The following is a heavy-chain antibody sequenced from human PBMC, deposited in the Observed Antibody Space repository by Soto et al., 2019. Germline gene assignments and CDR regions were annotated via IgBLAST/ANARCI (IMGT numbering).Heavy chain of an antibody. CDR3: AAEQQLVFRGNDY. V-gene: IGHV4-30-4*01. Sequence: PSETLSLTCTVSGGSISSGDYYWSWIRQPPGKGLEWIGYIYYSGSTYYNPSLKSRVTISVDTSKNQFSLKLSSVTAADTAVYYCAAEQQLVFRGNDYWGQGTLVTVSS. CDR1: GGSISSGDYY. J-gene: IGHJ4*02. CDR2: IYYSGST. D-gene: IGHD6-13*01.